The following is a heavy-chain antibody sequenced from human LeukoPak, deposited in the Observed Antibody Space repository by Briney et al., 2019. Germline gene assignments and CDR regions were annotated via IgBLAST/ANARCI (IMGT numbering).Heavy chain of an antibody. Sequence: GESLKISFKGSGYRFTSYWIGWGRPVPGKGLEWMGIIYPGDSDTRYSPSFQGQVTISADKSISTAYLQWSSLKASDTAMYYCARQGIAVAGTDYWGQGTLVTVSS. CDR1: GYRFTSYW. J-gene: IGHJ4*02. CDR2: IYPGDSDT. D-gene: IGHD6-19*01. CDR3: ARQGIAVAGTDY. V-gene: IGHV5-51*01.